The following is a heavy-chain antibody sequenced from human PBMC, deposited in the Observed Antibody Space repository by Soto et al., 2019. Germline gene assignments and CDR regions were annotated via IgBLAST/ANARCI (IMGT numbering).Heavy chain of an antibody. V-gene: IGHV1-46*03. D-gene: IGHD1-1*01. Sequence: QVQLAQSGAEVKKPGASVKVSCKASGYTFTSYYMHWVRQAPGQGLEWMGIINPSGGSTSYAQKFQGRVTMTRDTSTSTVYMELSSLRSEDTAVYYCASGSAWNDHYYYYYMDVWGKGTTVTVSS. CDR3: ASGSAWNDHYYYYYMDV. J-gene: IGHJ6*03. CDR2: INPSGGST. CDR1: GYTFTSYY.